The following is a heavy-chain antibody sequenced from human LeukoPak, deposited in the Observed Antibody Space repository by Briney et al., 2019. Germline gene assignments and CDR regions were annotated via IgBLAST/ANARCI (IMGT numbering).Heavy chain of an antibody. J-gene: IGHJ6*03. Sequence: GGSLRLFCAASVFTFGSYGMHWVRQAPGKGLEWLSFIRYDGSQKFYADSVRGRFTISRDNSEHTLHLQMNGLTADDTAVYFCARDAGHCDSTTCYYYYFMDVWGKGTAVTVSS. D-gene: IGHD2-2*01. CDR1: VFTFGSYG. CDR2: IRYDGSQK. V-gene: IGHV3-30*02. CDR3: ARDAGHCDSTTCYYYYFMDV.